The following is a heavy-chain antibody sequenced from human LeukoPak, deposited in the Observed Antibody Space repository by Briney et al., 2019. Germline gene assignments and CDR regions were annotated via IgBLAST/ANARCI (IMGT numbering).Heavy chain of an antibody. CDR1: GLTFSTSG. V-gene: IGHV3-21*06. Sequence: GGSLRLSCTASGLTFSTSGFNWVRQAPGKGLEWVASIGPTGSDRYHADSIKGRFTISRDNANNFLYLQMNSLRAEDSAVYYCAGETRNGYSFDYWGQGTLVTVS. J-gene: IGHJ4*02. CDR3: AGETRNGYSFDY. CDR2: IGPTGSDR. D-gene: IGHD3-22*01.